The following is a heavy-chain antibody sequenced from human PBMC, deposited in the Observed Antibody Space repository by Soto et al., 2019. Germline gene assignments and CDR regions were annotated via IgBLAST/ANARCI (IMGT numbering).Heavy chain of an antibody. V-gene: IGHV4-59*01. CDR1: VDSISSYY. CDR2: VYYSGST. CDR3: TESSDCSRDFAP. Sequence: PSETLSLTCAVSVDSISSYYWSWIRQPPGKGLEWIGYVYYSGSTNYNPSLKSRVTISVDTSKNQFSLKLSSVTAADTAVYYCTESSDCSRDFAPWGQGTLVTVPS. J-gene: IGHJ5*02. D-gene: IGHD2-21*02.